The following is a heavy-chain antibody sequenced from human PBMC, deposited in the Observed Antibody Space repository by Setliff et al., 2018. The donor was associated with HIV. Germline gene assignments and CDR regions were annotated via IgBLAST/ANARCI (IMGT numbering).Heavy chain of an antibody. Sequence: PSETLSLTCTVSGGSISSTSYYWGWIRQPPGKGLEWIGNVYYTGSTYYNPPLKSRVTISVDTSKNQLSLKLSSVTAADTAVYYCAREIYGGNSRPFDYWGQGTLVTVSS. V-gene: IGHV4-39*07. CDR2: VYYTGST. J-gene: IGHJ4*02. CDR3: AREIYGGNSRPFDY. CDR1: GGSISSTSYY. D-gene: IGHD4-17*01.